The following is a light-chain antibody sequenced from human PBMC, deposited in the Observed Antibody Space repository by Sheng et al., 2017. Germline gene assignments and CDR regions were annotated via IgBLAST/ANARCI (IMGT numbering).Light chain of an antibody. Sequence: DIQMTQSPSSLSASIGDRVTITCRASQGINRYLAWYQQKAGKGPLTLLVYAATSLLNGSRSRFRGSGSGTDFTLSISSLQPEDFATYYCQQSYISPFTFGQGTRLDIK. CDR1: QGINRY. V-gene: IGKV1-39*01. J-gene: IGKJ5*01. CDR2: AAT. CDR3: QQSYISPFT.